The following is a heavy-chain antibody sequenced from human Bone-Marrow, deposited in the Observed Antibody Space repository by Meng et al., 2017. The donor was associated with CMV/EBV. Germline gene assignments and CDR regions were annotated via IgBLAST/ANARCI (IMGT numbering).Heavy chain of an antibody. J-gene: IGHJ4*02. Sequence: SGGAISNNNWWSWVRQPPGKGLEWIGEIFHSGSTNYNPSLKSRVIISVDRSKNHFSLKLNSVTAADTAVYYCARSMAGGLWFEELKGWGQGTLVTVSS. CDR3: ARSMAGGLWFEELKG. V-gene: IGHV4-4*02. D-gene: IGHD3-10*01. CDR1: GGAISNNNW. CDR2: IFHSGST.